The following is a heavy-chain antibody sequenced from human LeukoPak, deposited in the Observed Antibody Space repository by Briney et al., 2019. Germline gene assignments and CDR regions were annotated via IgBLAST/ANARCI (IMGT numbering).Heavy chain of an antibody. V-gene: IGHV4-39*01. CDR3: ASFEYCSSTSCYPGIGY. CDR1: GGSISSSSYY. Sequence: SETLSLTCTVSGGSISSSSYYWGWIHQPPGKGLEWIGSIYYSGSTYYNPSLKSRVTISVDTSKNQFSLKLSSVTAADTAVYYCASFEYCSSTSCYPGIGYWGQGTLVTVSS. J-gene: IGHJ4*02. CDR2: IYYSGST. D-gene: IGHD2-2*01.